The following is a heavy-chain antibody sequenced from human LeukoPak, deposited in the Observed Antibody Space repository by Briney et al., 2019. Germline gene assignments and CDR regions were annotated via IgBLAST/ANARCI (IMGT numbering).Heavy chain of an antibody. CDR3: ARAQSWNYAFDT. V-gene: IGHV1-18*01. D-gene: IGHD1-7*01. Sequence: ASVKVSCKASGYTFTSYGFTWVRQAPGQGLEWMGWISAYNGNTNYAQKLQGRVTLTIDTSTSTAYMELRSLRSDDTAVYYCARAQSWNYAFDTWGQGTLVTVSS. CDR1: GYTFTSYG. J-gene: IGHJ5*02. CDR2: ISAYNGNT.